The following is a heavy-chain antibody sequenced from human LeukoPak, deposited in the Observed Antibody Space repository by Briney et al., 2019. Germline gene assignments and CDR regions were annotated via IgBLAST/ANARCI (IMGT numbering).Heavy chain of an antibody. V-gene: IGHV3-30*02. Sequence: PGGSLRLSCAASGFTFSSYGMHWVRQAPGKGLEGVAFIRYDGSNRYYADSVKGRFTISRDNSKNTLYLQMNSLRAEDTAVYYCAKGVKVPLLRYFSYYMDVWGKGTTVTISS. J-gene: IGHJ6*03. CDR1: GFTFSSYG. CDR2: IRYDGSNR. D-gene: IGHD3-9*01. CDR3: AKGVKVPLLRYFSYYMDV.